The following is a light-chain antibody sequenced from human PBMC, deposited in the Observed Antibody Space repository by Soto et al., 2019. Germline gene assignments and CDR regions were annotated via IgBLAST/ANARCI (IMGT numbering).Light chain of an antibody. J-gene: IGLJ2*01. CDR1: SSDVGSYDY. V-gene: IGLV2-11*01. Sequence: QSALTQPRSVSGSPGQSVTISCTGTSSDVGSYDYVSWYQQHPGKAPKLMIYDVSKRPSGVPDRFSGSKSGNTASLTTSGLQAEDEADYYCCSYAGSYTLVFGGGTKVTVL. CDR3: CSYAGSYTLV. CDR2: DVS.